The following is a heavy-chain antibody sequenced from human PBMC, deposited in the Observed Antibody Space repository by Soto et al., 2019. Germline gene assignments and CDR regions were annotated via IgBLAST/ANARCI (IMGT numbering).Heavy chain of an antibody. Sequence: QVQLVQSGVEVKKPGASVKVSCKASGYTFTSYDINWVRQATGQGLEWMGWMNPNSGNTGYAQKFQGRVNMTRNTSISTAYMELSSLRSEDTAVYYCARERAAAGSNRFDPWGQGTLVIVSS. J-gene: IGHJ5*02. V-gene: IGHV1-8*01. CDR1: GYTFTSYD. D-gene: IGHD6-13*01. CDR3: ARERAAAGSNRFDP. CDR2: MNPNSGNT.